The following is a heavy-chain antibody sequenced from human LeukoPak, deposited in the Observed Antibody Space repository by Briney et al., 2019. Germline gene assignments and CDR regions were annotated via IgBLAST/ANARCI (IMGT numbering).Heavy chain of an antibody. V-gene: IGHV3-66*01. CDR3: ARGRRDGYKIDY. J-gene: IGHJ4*02. CDR2: IYSGGST. CDR1: GFTVSSNY. D-gene: IGHD5-24*01. Sequence: GGSLRLSCAASGFTVSSNYMSWVRQAPGKGLEWVSVIYSGGSTYYSDSVKGRFTISRDNSKNTLYLQMNSLSAEDTAVYYCARGRRDGYKIDYWGQGTLVTVSS.